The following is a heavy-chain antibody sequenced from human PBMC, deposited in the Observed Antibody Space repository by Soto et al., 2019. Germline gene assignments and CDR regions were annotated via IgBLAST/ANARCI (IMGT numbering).Heavy chain of an antibody. CDR2: IIPILGIA. Sequence: QVQLVQSGAEVKKPGSSVKVSCKASGGTFSSYTISWVRQAPGQGLEWMGRIIPILGIANYAQKFQGRVTITADKSTSTAYMELSSLRSEDTAVYYCARAVGSVTTAWYFDLWGRGTLVTVSS. J-gene: IGHJ2*01. V-gene: IGHV1-69*02. CDR1: GGTFSSYT. CDR3: ARAVGSVTTAWYFDL. D-gene: IGHD4-17*01.